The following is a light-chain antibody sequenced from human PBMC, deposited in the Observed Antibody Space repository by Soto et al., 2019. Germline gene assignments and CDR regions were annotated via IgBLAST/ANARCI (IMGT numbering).Light chain of an antibody. V-gene: IGLV1-44*01. CDR2: SDN. CDR1: SSNMGSNT. Sequence: VLTQPPSASGTPGQRVTISCSGSSSNMGSNTVNWYQHLPGTAPKLLIYSDNQRPSGVPDRFSGSKSGTSASLAITGLQSEDEADYYCAAWDGSLNHILFGGGTKLTVL. CDR3: AAWDGSLNHIL. J-gene: IGLJ2*01.